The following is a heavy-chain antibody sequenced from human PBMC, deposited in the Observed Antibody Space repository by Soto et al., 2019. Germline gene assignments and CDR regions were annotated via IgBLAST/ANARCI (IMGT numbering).Heavy chain of an antibody. J-gene: IGHJ5*02. V-gene: IGHV4-39*01. Sequence: PSETLSLTCTVSGGSISSSSYYWGWIRQPPGKGLEWIGSIYYSGSTYYNPSLKSRVTISVDTSKNQFSLKLSSVTAADTAVYYCARENHNWFDPWGQGTLVTVSS. CDR2: IYYSGST. CDR1: GGSISSSSYY. CDR3: ARENHNWFDP.